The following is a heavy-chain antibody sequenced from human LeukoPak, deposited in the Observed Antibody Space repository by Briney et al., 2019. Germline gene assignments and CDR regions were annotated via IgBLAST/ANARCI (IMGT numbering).Heavy chain of an antibody. CDR1: GFTFSSYW. CDR3: ARGAVAATPGGWFDP. CDR2: IKQDGSEK. J-gene: IGHJ5*02. D-gene: IGHD6-19*01. Sequence: GGSLRLSCAASGFTFSSYWMSWVRQAPGKGLEWVANIKQDGSEKYYVDSVKGRFTISRDNAKNSLYLQMNSLRAEDTAVYYCARGAVAATPGGWFDPWGQGTLVTVSS. V-gene: IGHV3-7*01.